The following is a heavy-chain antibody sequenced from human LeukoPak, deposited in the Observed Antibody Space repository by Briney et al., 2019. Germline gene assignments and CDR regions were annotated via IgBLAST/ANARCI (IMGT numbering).Heavy chain of an antibody. V-gene: IGHV1-46*01. Sequence: ASVKVSCKASGYTFTSYYMHWVRQAPGQGLEWMGIINPSGGSTSYAQKFQGRVTMTRGMSTSTVYMELSRLRSDDTAVYYCARNPPLMLYYYYYMDVWGKGTTVTVSS. CDR1: GYTFTSYY. CDR2: INPSGGST. D-gene: IGHD2-8*01. J-gene: IGHJ6*03. CDR3: ARNPPLMLYYYYYMDV.